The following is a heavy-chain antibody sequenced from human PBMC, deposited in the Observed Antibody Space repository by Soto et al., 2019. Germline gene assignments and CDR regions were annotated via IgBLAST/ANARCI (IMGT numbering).Heavy chain of an antibody. J-gene: IGHJ6*03. CDR2: ISSNGVGT. CDR1: GFTLSGYA. Sequence: EVQLAESGGGLAQPGGSLRLSCAASGFTLSGYAMDWVRQAPGKGLEYVSGISSNGVGTYYANSVQGRFTISRDNSKNTLYLLMGSLRPEDMAVYYCARRARPDFYYMDVWGKGTTVTVS. V-gene: IGHV3-64*01. CDR3: ARRARPDFYYMDV. D-gene: IGHD6-6*01.